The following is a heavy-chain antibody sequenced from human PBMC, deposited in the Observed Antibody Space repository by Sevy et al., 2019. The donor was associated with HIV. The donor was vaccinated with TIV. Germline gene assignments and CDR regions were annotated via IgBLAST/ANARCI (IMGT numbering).Heavy chain of an antibody. CDR3: ARSNWVTATNGFSKSYYFDY. D-gene: IGHD7-27*01. J-gene: IGHJ4*02. V-gene: IGHV4-4*07. Sequence: SETLSLTCTVSGDSFSSYFWAWIRQPAGKGLEWIGRINTSGSTNYNPSLKSRVTMSVDTPSGQFSLKVTSLTAADTAIYFCARSNWVTATNGFSKSYYFDYWGQGSLVTVSS. CDR1: GDSFSSYF. CDR2: INTSGST.